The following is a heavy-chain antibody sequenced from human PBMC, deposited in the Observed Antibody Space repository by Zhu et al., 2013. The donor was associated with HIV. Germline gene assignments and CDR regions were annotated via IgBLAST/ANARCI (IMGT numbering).Heavy chain of an antibody. CDR1: GVKLKFHA. CDR2: ILPALAST. J-gene: IGHJ3*01. V-gene: IGHV1-69*04. D-gene: IGHD2-15*01. CDR3: ARGGGHVVVAVGTFDV. Sequence: HVQLMQSGPEVKRPGSSVRVSCQASGVKLKFHAISWIRQAPGQGLEWLGSILPALASTKYGRNFQGRVSFTADTSQNTVYMELTNLKPDDTAVFYXARGGGHVVVAVGTFDVWGQGTSVTVSP.